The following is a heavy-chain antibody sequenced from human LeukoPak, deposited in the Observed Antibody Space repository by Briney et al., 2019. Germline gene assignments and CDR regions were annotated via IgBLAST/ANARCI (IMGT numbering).Heavy chain of an antibody. CDR2: IYYSGST. CDR3: ASLSGSYSEMPYYYYGMDV. V-gene: IGHV4-59*01. D-gene: IGHD1-26*01. J-gene: IGHJ6*02. Sequence: PSETLSLTCTVSGGSISSYYWSWIRQPPGKGLEWIGYIYYSGSTNYNPSLKSRVTISVDTSKNQFPLKLSSVTAADTAVYYCASLSGSYSEMPYYYYGMDVWGQGTTVTVSS. CDR1: GGSISSYY.